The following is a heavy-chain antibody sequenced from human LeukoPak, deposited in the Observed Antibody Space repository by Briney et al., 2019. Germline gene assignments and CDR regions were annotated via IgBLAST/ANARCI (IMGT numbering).Heavy chain of an antibody. J-gene: IGHJ6*02. CDR1: GYTFTSYG. CDR3: ARDGVAATRTYYYGMDV. Sequence: ASVKVSCKASGYTFTSYGISWMRQAPGQGLEWMGRMSAYNGNTNYAQKLQGRVTMTTDTSTSTAYMELRSLRSDDTAVYYCARDGVAATRTYYYGMDVWGRGTTVTVSS. CDR2: MSAYNGNT. V-gene: IGHV1-18*01. D-gene: IGHD2-15*01.